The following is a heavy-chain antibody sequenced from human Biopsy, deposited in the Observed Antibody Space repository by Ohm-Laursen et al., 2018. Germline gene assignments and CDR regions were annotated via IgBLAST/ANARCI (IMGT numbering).Heavy chain of an antibody. CDR1: GGSISSDY. CDR2: ISNRGST. V-gene: IGHV4-59*01. CDR3: ARLYRLDDYWNDDPPDAFDV. Sequence: GTLSLTCTVSGGSISSDYWSWIRQSPGKGLEWIGYISNRGSTNYNPSLRGRVTISVDASKNQFSLKLSSVTAADTAVFFCARLYRLDDYWNDDPPDAFDVWGQGTRVTVSS. D-gene: IGHD3-3*01. J-gene: IGHJ3*01.